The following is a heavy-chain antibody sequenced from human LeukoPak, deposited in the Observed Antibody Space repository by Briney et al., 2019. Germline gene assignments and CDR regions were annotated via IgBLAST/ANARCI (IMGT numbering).Heavy chain of an antibody. Sequence: PSETLSLTCTVSGGSISSSSYYWGWIRQPPGKGLEWIGNLYYSGTTYYNPSLKSRVTISVDTSENQFSLKLSSVTAADTAVYYCARQGLWEIVVAYYFDHWGQGTLVTVSS. J-gene: IGHJ4*02. CDR2: LYYSGTT. CDR3: ARQGLWEIVVAYYFDH. D-gene: IGHD3-22*01. CDR1: GGSISSSSYY. V-gene: IGHV4-39*01.